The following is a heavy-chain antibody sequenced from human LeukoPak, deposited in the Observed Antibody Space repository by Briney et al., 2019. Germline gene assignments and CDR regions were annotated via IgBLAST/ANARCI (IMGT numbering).Heavy chain of an antibody. V-gene: IGHV4-4*07. CDR2: IYTSGST. CDR3: ARGPTGYCSGGSCYSFRRGYYYYMDV. Sequence: SETLSLTCTVSGGSISSYYWSWIRQPAGKGLEWIGRIYTSGSTNYNPSLKSRVTMSVDTSKNQFSLKLSSVTAADTAVYYCARGPTGYCSGGSCYSFRRGYYYYMDVWGKGTTVTVSS. CDR1: GGSISSYY. J-gene: IGHJ6*03. D-gene: IGHD2-15*01.